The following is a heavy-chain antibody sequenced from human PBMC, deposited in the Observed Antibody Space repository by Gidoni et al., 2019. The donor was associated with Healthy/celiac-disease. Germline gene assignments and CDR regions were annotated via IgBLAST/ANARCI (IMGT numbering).Heavy chain of an antibody. J-gene: IGHJ4*02. V-gene: IGHV3-11*06. CDR2: ISSSSSYT. D-gene: IGHD3-3*01. CDR1: GFTFSDYY. Sequence: QVQLVESGGGLVKPGGPLRLSCAASGFTFSDYYMSWIRQAPGKGLEWVSYISSSSSYTNYADSVKGRFTISRDNAKNSLYLQMNSLRAEDTAVYYCAREYDFWSGYYFDYWGQGTLVTVSS. CDR3: AREYDFWSGYYFDY.